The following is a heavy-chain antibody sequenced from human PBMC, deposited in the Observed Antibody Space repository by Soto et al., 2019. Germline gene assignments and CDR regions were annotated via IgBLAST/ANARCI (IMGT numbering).Heavy chain of an antibody. J-gene: IGHJ6*02. Sequence: GSLRLSCAASGFTFSSYAMSWVRQAPGKGLEWVSAISGSGGSTYYADSVKGRFTISRDNSKNTLYLQMNSLRAEDTAVYYCAKDYRLPGINDYYYYGMDVWGQGTTVTVSS. D-gene: IGHD1-26*01. CDR1: GFTFSSYA. CDR2: ISGSGGST. CDR3: AKDYRLPGINDYYYYGMDV. V-gene: IGHV3-23*01.